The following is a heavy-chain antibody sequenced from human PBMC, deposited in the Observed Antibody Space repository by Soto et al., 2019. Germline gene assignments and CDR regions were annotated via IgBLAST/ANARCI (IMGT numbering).Heavy chain of an antibody. CDR3: ARTSYYYDSSGYYPLFDY. J-gene: IGHJ4*02. Sequence: QVTLKESGPVLVKPTETLTLTCTVSGFSLSNARMGVSWIRQPPGKALEWLAHIFSNDEKSYSTSLKSRLTISKDTSKSQVVLTMTNMDPVDTATYYCARTSYYYDSSGYYPLFDYWGQGTLVTVSS. D-gene: IGHD3-22*01. CDR2: IFSNDEK. V-gene: IGHV2-26*01. CDR1: GFSLSNARMG.